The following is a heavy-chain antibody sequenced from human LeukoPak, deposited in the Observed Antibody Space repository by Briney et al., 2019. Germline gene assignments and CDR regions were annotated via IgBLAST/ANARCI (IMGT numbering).Heavy chain of an antibody. CDR1: GFTVSNSW. CDR2: INNDGNRI. D-gene: IGHD7-27*01. Sequence: EGSLRLSCAASGFTVSNSWMFWVRQAPGKGLMYVSEINNDGNRIRYVDSVKGRFTISRDGAKNTLFLQMNSLRDDDAAMYYCARGGLPGGFDYWGQGILVTVSS. J-gene: IGHJ4*02. V-gene: IGHV3-74*01. CDR3: ARGGLPGGFDY.